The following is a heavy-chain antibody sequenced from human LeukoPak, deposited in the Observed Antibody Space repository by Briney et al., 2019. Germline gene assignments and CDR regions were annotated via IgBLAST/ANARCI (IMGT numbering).Heavy chain of an antibody. CDR2: ISYDVSIK. CDR1: GFTLSIYA. CDR3: ARDSPIHYYGSSGYPGGAFYI. Sequence: GGSLRLSCAASGFTLSIYAMHWVRETPGKGLERGAVISYDVSIKYYTDSVKGRFTISRDNSKNTLYLQMNSLRAEDTALYYCARDSPIHYYGSSGYPGGAFYIGGQGTMVTVSS. J-gene: IGHJ3*02. D-gene: IGHD3-22*01. V-gene: IGHV3-30*04.